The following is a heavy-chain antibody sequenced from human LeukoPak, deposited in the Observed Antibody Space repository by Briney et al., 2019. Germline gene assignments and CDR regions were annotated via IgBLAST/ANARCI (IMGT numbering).Heavy chain of an antibody. J-gene: IGHJ4*02. V-gene: IGHV3-23*01. CDR1: GFTFSSYA. CDR2: IGGSGVGT. CDR3: AKDLTTLVTLPY. Sequence: TGGSLRLSCAASGFTFSSYAVSWVRQAPGKGLEWVSTIGGSGVGTYYGDAVKGRFTISRDNSKNTLYLQMNSLRADDTPVYYCAKDLTTLVTLPYGGQGSLVTVSS. D-gene: IGHD4-23*01.